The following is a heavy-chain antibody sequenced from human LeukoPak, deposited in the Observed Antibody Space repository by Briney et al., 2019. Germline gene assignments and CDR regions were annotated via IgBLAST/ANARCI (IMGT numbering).Heavy chain of an antibody. D-gene: IGHD5-12*01. V-gene: IGHV4-34*01. Sequence: SETLSLTCAVYGGSFTGYYWNWIRQPPGKGLEWIGEINHSGSTNCNPSLKSRVTMSVDTSKNQFSLKLSSVTAADTAVYYCARHIGYGGNSPFDYWGQGTLVTVSS. J-gene: IGHJ4*02. CDR1: GGSFTGYY. CDR2: INHSGST. CDR3: ARHIGYGGNSPFDY.